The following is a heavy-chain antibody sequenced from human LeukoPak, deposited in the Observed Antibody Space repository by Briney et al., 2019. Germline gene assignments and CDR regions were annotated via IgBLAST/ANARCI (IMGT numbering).Heavy chain of an antibody. CDR3: ARDLPQQQLDAEYFQH. CDR1: GYTFTSYG. CDR2: INPNSGGT. V-gene: IGHV1-2*02. Sequence: PEASVKVSCKASGYTFTSYGISWVRQAPGQGLEWMGWINPNSGGTNYAQKFQGRVTMTRDTSISTAYMELSRLRSDDTAVYYCARDLPQQQLDAEYFQHWGQGTLVTVSS. J-gene: IGHJ1*01. D-gene: IGHD6-13*01.